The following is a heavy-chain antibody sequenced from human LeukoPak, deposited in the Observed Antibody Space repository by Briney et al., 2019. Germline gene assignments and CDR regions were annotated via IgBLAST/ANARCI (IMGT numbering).Heavy chain of an antibody. J-gene: IGHJ6*04. CDR2: ISGSGGST. CDR1: GFTFSSYA. V-gene: IGHV3-23*01. Sequence: GGSLRLSCAASGFTFSSYAMSWVRQAPGKGLEWVSAISGSGGSTYHADSVKGRFTISRDNSKNTLYLQMNSLRAEDTAVYYCARELVPAYYYGMDVWGKGTTVTVSS. CDR3: ARELVPAYYYGMDV.